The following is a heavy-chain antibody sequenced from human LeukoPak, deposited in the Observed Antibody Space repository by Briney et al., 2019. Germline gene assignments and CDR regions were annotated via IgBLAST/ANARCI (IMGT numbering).Heavy chain of an antibody. D-gene: IGHD5-24*01. Sequence: SGGSLRFSSAEPGFTFSTYAMRWVRQPPGKGLEWVSAISGSGGSTYYADSVKGRFTISRDNSKNTLYLQMSSLRDEDTAVYLSARWLQRPTDYWGQGTLVTVSS. CDR1: GFTFSTYA. CDR3: ARWLQRPTDY. CDR2: ISGSGGST. J-gene: IGHJ4*02. V-gene: IGHV3-23*01.